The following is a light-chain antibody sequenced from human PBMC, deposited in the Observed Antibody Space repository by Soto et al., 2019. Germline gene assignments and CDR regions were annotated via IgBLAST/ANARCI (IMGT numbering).Light chain of an antibody. J-gene: IGLJ2*01. CDR2: EVV. CDR3: SSYSYLDIPVL. V-gene: IGLV2-14*01. Sequence: QSALTQPASVSGSPGQSITISCFGSDTDIGNYNYVSWYQQYPGKVPKLLIYEVVRRPSGISTRFSGSKSGTTASLTISGLQPEDEAHYYCSSYSYLDIPVLLGGGTEVTVL. CDR1: DTDIGNYNY.